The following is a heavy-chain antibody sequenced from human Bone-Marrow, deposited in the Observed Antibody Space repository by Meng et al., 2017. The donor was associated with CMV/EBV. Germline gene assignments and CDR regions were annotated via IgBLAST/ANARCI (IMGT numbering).Heavy chain of an antibody. CDR2: ISGSGGST. CDR1: GFTFNSHS. D-gene: IGHD6-19*01. V-gene: IGHV3-23*01. Sequence: GESLKISCAASGFTFNSHSMNWVRQAPGKGLEWVSAISGSGGSTYYADSVKGRFTISRDNSKNTLYLQMNSLRAEDTAVYYCAKRGKSGIAVAGTIGYWGQGTLVTVSS. J-gene: IGHJ4*02. CDR3: AKRGKSGIAVAGTIGY.